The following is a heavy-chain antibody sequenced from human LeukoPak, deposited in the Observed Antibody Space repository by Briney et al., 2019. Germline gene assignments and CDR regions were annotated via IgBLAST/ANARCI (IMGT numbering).Heavy chain of an antibody. J-gene: IGHJ5*02. CDR2: INPNSGGT. Sequence: GASVKVSCKASGYTFTSYDINWVRQATGQGLEWMGRINPNSGGTNYAQKFQGRVTMTRDTSISTAYMELSRLRSDDTAVYYCARTRRVYCSSTSCYDNWFDPWGQGTLVTVSS. D-gene: IGHD2-2*01. CDR1: GYTFTSYD. V-gene: IGHV1-2*06. CDR3: ARTRRVYCSSTSCYDNWFDP.